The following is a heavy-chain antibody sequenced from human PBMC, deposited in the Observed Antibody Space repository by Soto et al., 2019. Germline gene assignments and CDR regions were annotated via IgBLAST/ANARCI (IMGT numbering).Heavy chain of an antibody. CDR1: GSSISCGGYY. V-gene: IGHV4-30-4*02. CDR3: ARAISRYSVPYYFDS. CDR2: IYYSGSP. Sequence: SETLSLICNASGSSISCGGYYWSWIRQSPGKGLELIGYIYYSGSPYYNPSLRSRVTISVDTSNNQFSLKLSSVTAADTAVYFCARAISRYSVPYYFDSWGQGTLVTVSS. J-gene: IGHJ4*02. D-gene: IGHD3-22*01.